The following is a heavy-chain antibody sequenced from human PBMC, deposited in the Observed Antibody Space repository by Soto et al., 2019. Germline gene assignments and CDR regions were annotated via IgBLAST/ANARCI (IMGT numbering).Heavy chain of an antibody. D-gene: IGHD3-22*01. Sequence: SVKVSCKASGGTLNNFAISWMRQAPGQGLEWMGGIIPMFGSTNYAQKFQGRVTFTADDSTNIAYMELTSLRSEDTAIYFCARDRGYYESSAVCEHWGQGTLVTVSS. CDR1: GGTLNNFA. V-gene: IGHV1-69*13. CDR3: ARDRGYYESSAVCEH. CDR2: IIPMFGST. J-gene: IGHJ4*02.